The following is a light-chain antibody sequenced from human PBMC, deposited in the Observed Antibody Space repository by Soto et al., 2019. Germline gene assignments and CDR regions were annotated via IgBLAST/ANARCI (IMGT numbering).Light chain of an antibody. J-gene: IGKJ1*01. Sequence: IVMTQSPDSLAVSLGERATINCKSSQSVLYSSNNKNYIAWYLQKTGQPPKLLIYWASTRASGVPDRFSGSGSGTDFTLTISSLQAEDGAVYHCQQSDFTPTFGQGTNV. CDR3: QQSDFTPT. V-gene: IGKV4-1*01. CDR2: WAS. CDR1: QSVLYSSNNKNY.